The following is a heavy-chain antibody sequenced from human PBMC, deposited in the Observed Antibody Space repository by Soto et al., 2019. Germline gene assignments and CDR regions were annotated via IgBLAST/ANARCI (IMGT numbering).Heavy chain of an antibody. J-gene: IGHJ6*02. CDR3: ARVGRYAWKAYYYYGMDV. V-gene: IGHV3-21*01. CDR1: GFTFSSYS. Sequence: GGSLRLSCAASGFTFSSYSMNWVRQAPGKGLEWVSSISSSSSYIYYADSVKGRFTISRDNAKNSLYLQMNSLRAEDTAVYYCARVGRYAWKAYYYYGMDVWGQGTTVTVSS. CDR2: ISSSSSYI. D-gene: IGHD2-2*01.